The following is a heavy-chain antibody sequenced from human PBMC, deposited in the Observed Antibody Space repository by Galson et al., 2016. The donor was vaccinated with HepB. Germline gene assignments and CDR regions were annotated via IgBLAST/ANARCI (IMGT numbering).Heavy chain of an antibody. CDR1: GGTFSSYA. J-gene: IGHJ5*02. V-gene: IGHV1-69*13. Sequence: SVKVSCKASGGTFSSYAISWVRQAPGQGLEWMGGVVPILSTSNYAQRFQGRLTITVDESTSTACLEMSNLRSEDTAVYYCARAVDTAMVTDQPYGSWGQGTLVTVSS. CDR3: ARAVDTAMVTDQPYGS. CDR2: VVPILSTS. D-gene: IGHD5-18*01.